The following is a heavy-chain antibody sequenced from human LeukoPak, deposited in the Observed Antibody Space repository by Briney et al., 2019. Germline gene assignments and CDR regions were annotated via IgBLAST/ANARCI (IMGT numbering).Heavy chain of an antibody. CDR3: AGPWDQVGFDP. V-gene: IGHV1-2*02. J-gene: IGHJ5*02. CDR2: IYPKTGGT. D-gene: IGHD1-26*01. Sequence: GASLKVSSKASGYTFTGYYLHSVRHAPGQGLERMGWIYPKTGGTSYAQKFQGRVTMTRDTSISTAYMDLIGLRSDDTAVYYCAGPWDQVGFDPWGQGTLVSV. CDR1: GYTFTGYY.